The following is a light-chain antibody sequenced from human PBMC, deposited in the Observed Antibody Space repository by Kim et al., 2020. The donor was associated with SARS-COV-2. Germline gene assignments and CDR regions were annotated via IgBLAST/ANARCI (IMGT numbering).Light chain of an antibody. CDR1: NSNIGKNA. Sequence: GQTIIISCSGSNSNIGKNAVSGYQQLPRTAPKLLIYKNSERPSGVPDRISASKSGTSASLAVSGLQLDDESDYYCAAWDDNLNGVVFGGGTQLTVL. CDR2: KNS. J-gene: IGLJ3*02. CDR3: AAWDDNLNGVV. V-gene: IGLV1-44*01.